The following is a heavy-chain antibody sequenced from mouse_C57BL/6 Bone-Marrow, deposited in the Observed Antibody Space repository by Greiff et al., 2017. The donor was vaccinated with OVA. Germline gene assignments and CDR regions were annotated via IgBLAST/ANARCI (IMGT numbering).Heavy chain of an antibody. CDR1: GFSLTSYC. CDR3: ARNSSSGDFDY. J-gene: IGHJ2*01. D-gene: IGHD1-1*01. V-gene: IGHV2-2*01. CDR2: IWSGGNT. Sequence: VQLQQSGPGLVQPSQSLSITCTVSGFSLTSYCVHWVRQSPGKGLEWLGVIWSGGNTDYTAAFISRLSISKDNSKSQVVFKINRLQADDTAIYYCARNSSSGDFDYWGQGTTLTVSS.